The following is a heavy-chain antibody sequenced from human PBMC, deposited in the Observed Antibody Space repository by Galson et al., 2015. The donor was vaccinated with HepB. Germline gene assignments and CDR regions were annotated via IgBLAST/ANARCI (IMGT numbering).Heavy chain of an antibody. Sequence: SVKVSCKASGYSFSSFGVTWVRQAPGQGLEWMGWVSAYNGDTKYAQKFQGRLIMTTDTSTTTAYMELRSLRSDDTAIYYCAKVQVGLGCFDPWGQGTLVTVSS. CDR2: VSAYNGDT. J-gene: IGHJ5*02. V-gene: IGHV1-18*01. CDR1: GYSFSSFG. D-gene: IGHD5-12*01. CDR3: AKVQVGLGCFDP.